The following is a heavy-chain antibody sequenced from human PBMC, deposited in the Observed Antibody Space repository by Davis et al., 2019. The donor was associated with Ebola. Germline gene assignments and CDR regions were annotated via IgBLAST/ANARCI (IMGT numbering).Heavy chain of an antibody. CDR1: GYTFTSYY. CDR2: INPSGGST. J-gene: IGHJ6*02. V-gene: IGHV1-46*01. D-gene: IGHD3-10*01. Sequence: AASVKVSCKASGYTFTSYYMHWVRQAPGQGLEWMGIINPSGGSTSYAQKFQGRVTMTRDTSTSTVYMELRSLRSEDTAVYYCARAWITMVQGVTYYYYYYGMDVWGQGTTVTVSS. CDR3: ARAWITMVQGVTYYYYYYGMDV.